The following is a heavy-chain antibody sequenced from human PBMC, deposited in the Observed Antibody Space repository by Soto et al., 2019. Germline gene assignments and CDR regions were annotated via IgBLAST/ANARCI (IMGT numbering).Heavy chain of an antibody. CDR2: IGTAGDT. V-gene: IGHV3-13*01. Sequence: EVQLVESGGGLVQPGGSLRLSCAASGFTFSSYDMHWVRQATGKGLECVSAIGTAGDTYYPGSVKGRFTISRENAKNSLYLEMNSLRAGDTAVYYCARATSTGYGGGFDPWGQGTLVTVSS. D-gene: IGHD4-17*01. J-gene: IGHJ5*02. CDR3: ARATSTGYGGGFDP. CDR1: GFTFSSYD.